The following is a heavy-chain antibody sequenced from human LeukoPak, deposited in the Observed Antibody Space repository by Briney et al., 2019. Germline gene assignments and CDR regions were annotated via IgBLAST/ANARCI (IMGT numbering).Heavy chain of an antibody. J-gene: IGHJ4*02. V-gene: IGHV4-59*01. Sequence: PSETLSLTCTVSNGSITNYYWSWIRQPPGKGLEWVGYIYYSGSTNYNPSLKSRVTISVDPSKNQFSLRLTSVSAADTAVYYCARGVGYSYGRGYDYWGQGTLVTVSS. CDR3: ARGVGYSYGRGYDY. D-gene: IGHD5-18*01. CDR2: IYYSGST. CDR1: NGSITNYY.